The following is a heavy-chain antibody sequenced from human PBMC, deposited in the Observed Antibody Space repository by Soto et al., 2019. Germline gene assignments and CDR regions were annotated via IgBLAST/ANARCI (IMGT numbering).Heavy chain of an antibody. CDR1: GYTFTSYA. V-gene: IGHV1-3*01. J-gene: IGHJ4*02. CDR2: INAGNGNT. CDR3: AKGPGGPDGPGDY. Sequence: QVQLVQSGAEVKKPGASVKVSCKASGYTFTSYAMHWVRQAPGQRLEWMGWINAGNGNTKYSQKFQGRGTITRDTPASTAYMELSSLRSEDTAVYYCAKGPGGPDGPGDYWGQGTLVTVYS. D-gene: IGHD1-26*01.